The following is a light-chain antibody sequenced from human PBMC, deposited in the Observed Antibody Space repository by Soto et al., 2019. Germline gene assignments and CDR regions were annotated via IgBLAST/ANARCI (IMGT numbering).Light chain of an antibody. CDR2: SVS. Sequence: DIQMTQSPSSVSASVGDRVTITCRASQGVSGWLAWYQQKPGKAPKLLIYSVSSLQSGVPARFSGSGSGTDFALTFSSLQPDDFATYYCQQANGFPVAFGGGTRVEIK. CDR1: QGVSGW. CDR3: QQANGFPVA. V-gene: IGKV1-12*01. J-gene: IGKJ4*01.